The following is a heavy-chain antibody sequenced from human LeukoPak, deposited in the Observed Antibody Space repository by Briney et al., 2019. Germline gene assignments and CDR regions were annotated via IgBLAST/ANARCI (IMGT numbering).Heavy chain of an antibody. J-gene: IGHJ4*02. CDR3: ARTSWLQSSYYFDS. Sequence: PSETLSLTCTVSGGSISSHYWSWIRQPPGKGLEWIGYIYYTGSTNYNPSLKSRVTISVDTSKNHFSLKLSSVTAADTAVYYCARTSWLQSSYYFDSWGQGTLVTVSS. D-gene: IGHD5-24*01. CDR1: GGSISSHY. CDR2: IYYTGST. V-gene: IGHV4-59*08.